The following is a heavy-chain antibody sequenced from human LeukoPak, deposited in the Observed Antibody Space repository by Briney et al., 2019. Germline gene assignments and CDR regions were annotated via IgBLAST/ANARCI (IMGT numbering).Heavy chain of an antibody. CDR3: ARDHGSGSYYNDY. V-gene: IGHV4-59*01. Sequence: SETLSLTCTVSGGSISSYYWSWIRQPPGKGLEWIGYIYYSGSTNYNPSLKSRVTISVDTSKNQFSLKLSSVTAADTAVYYCARDHGSGSYYNDYWGQGTLVTVSS. CDR2: IYYSGST. CDR1: GGSISSYY. J-gene: IGHJ4*02. D-gene: IGHD3-10*01.